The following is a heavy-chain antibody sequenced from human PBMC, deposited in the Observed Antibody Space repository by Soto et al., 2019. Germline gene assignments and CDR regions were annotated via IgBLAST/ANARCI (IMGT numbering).Heavy chain of an antibody. CDR1: GYSFAGYW. CDR3: ARQIYDSDTGPNFQYYFDS. V-gene: IGHV5-10-1*03. Sequence: EVQLEQSGAEVKKPGESLTISCKGSGYSFAGYWITWVRQMPGKGLEWMGRIDPSDSQTYYSPSFRGHVTISAAKSIATVFLQWSSLRASDTAMCYCARQIYDSDTGPNFQYYFDSWGQGTLVTVSS. J-gene: IGHJ4*02. CDR2: IDPSDSQT. D-gene: IGHD3-22*01.